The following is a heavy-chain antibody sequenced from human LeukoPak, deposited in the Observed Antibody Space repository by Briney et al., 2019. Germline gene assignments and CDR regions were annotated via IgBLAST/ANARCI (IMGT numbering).Heavy chain of an antibody. D-gene: IGHD3-10*01. CDR1: GGSFSGSY. V-gene: IGHV4-34*01. CDR3: ARWMVGDAFDI. CDR2: INHSGST. J-gene: IGHJ3*02. Sequence: SETLSLTCAVYGGSFSGSYWNWTRQPPGKGLEWIGEINHSGSTTYNPSLKSRVTISVDTSKNQFSLKLSSVTAADTAVYYCARWMVGDAFDIWGQGTMVTVSS.